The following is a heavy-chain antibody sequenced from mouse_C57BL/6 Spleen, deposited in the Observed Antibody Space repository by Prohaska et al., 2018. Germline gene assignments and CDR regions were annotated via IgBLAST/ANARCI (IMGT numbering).Heavy chain of an antibody. V-gene: IGHV1-69*01. J-gene: IGHJ4*01. CDR2: IDPSDSYT. CDR1: GYTFTSYW. Sequence: GAELVMPGASVKLPCKASGYTFTSYWMHWVKQRPGQGLEWIGEIDPSDSYTNYNQKFKGKATLTVDKSSSTAYMQLSSLTSEDAAVYFCARSDYYAMDYWGQGTSVTVSS. CDR3: ARSDYYAMDY.